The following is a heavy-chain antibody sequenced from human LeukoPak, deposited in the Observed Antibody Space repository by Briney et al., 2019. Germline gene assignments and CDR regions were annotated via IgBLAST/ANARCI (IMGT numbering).Heavy chain of an antibody. Sequence: GGSLRLSCAASGFTFSNYDMHWVRQAPGKGLEWVAVIWYDGSNEYYADSVKGRFTISRDNSKNTIYLQINSLRAEDTAVYYFAKVGAIGRLTYFFDYWGQGTLVTVSS. D-gene: IGHD3-16*01. J-gene: IGHJ4*02. CDR1: GFTFSNYD. CDR3: AKVGAIGRLTYFFDY. CDR2: IWYDGSNE. V-gene: IGHV3-33*06.